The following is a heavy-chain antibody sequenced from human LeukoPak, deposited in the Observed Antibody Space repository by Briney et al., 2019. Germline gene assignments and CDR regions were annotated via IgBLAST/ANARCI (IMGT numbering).Heavy chain of an antibody. D-gene: IGHD3-22*01. V-gene: IGHV3-21*01. CDR3: ARVWGSSDDYSREAFDI. J-gene: IGHJ3*02. Sequence: PGGPLRLSCAASGFTFSSYTMSWVRQAPGKGLEWVSSIRSSSSYTYYADSVKGRFTISRDHAKKSLYLQMNSLRAEDTAVYYCARVWGSSDDYSREAFDIWGQGTMVTVSS. CDR2: IRSSSSYT. CDR1: GFTFSSYT.